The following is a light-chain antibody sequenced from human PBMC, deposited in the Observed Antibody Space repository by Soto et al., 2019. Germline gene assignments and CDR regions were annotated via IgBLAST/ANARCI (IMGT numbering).Light chain of an antibody. Sequence: DIQLTQSPSFLSASVGDRVTITCRASQGISSYLAWYQQKPGKAPKLLIYAASTLQSGVPSRFSGSGSGTEFTLTISSLQPEDFETYYCQQLNSYHPKFGKATKVDIX. J-gene: IGKJ1*01. V-gene: IGKV1-9*01. CDR3: QQLNSYHPK. CDR2: AAS. CDR1: QGISSY.